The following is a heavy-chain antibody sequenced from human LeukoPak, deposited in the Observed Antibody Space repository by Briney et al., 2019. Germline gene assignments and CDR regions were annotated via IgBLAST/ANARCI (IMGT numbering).Heavy chain of an antibody. CDR2: ISWNSGSI. Sequence: GRSLRLSCAASGFTFDDYAMHWVRQAPGKGLEWVSGISWNSGSIGYADSVKGRFTISRDNSKNTLYLQMNSLRAEDTAVYYCAKPSYYDSSGYYPYWGQGTLVTVSS. CDR3: AKPSYYDSSGYYPY. J-gene: IGHJ4*02. V-gene: IGHV3-9*01. D-gene: IGHD3-22*01. CDR1: GFTFDDYA.